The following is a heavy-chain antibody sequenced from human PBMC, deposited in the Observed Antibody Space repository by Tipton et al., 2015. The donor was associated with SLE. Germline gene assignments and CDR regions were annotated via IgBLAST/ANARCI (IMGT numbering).Heavy chain of an antibody. D-gene: IGHD1-26*01. V-gene: IGHV3-7*03. CDR3: ARVGLLDYFDY. J-gene: IGHJ4*02. Sequence: LSLTCTVSGGSISSYYWSWVRQAPGKGLEWVANIKQDGSEKYYVDSVKGRFTISRDNAKNSLYLQMNSLRAEDTAVYYCARVGLLDYFDYWGQGTLVTVSS. CDR2: IKQDGSEK. CDR1: GGSISSYY.